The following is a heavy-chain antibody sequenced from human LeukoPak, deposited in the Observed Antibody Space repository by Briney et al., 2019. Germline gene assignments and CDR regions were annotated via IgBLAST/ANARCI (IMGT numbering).Heavy chain of an antibody. CDR2: LYAARNT. V-gene: IGHV4-38-2*02. J-gene: IGHJ4*02. CDR3: AREIVRGVPGW. CDR1: GYSISSGYH. D-gene: IGHD3-10*01. Sequence: SETLSLTCAVSGYSISSGYHWGWTRQTPGKGLEWIGSLYAARNTYYSPSLKSRVTISLDKSKNLFSLDLRSVTAADTAVYYCAREIVRGVPGWWGQGTLVTVSS.